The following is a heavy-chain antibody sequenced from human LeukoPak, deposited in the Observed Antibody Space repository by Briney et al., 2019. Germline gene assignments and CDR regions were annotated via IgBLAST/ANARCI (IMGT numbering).Heavy chain of an antibody. J-gene: IGHJ6*03. D-gene: IGHD3-3*01. V-gene: IGHV3-11*04. Sequence: GGSLRLSCAASGFTFSDYYMSWIRQAPGKGLEWVSYISSSGSTIYYADSVKGRSTISRDNAKNPLYLQMNSLRAEDTAVYYCARVPPYDFWSGYYYYYYMDVWGKGTTVTVSS. CDR2: ISSSGSTI. CDR3: ARVPPYDFWSGYYYYYYMDV. CDR1: GFTFSDYY.